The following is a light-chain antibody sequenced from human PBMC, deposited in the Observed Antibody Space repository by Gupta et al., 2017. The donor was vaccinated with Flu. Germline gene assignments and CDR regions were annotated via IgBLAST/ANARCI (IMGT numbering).Light chain of an antibody. CDR2: LGS. Sequence: DIVMTQSPLSLPVTPGEPASISCRSSQSLLHSNGYNYLDWYLQKPGQSPQLLIYLGSNRASGVPDRFSGSGSGTDFTLKISRVEAEDAGVYYCRQALQTPRTFGQGTKVEIK. J-gene: IGKJ1*01. V-gene: IGKV2-28*01. CDR1: QSLLHSNGYNY. CDR3: RQALQTPRT.